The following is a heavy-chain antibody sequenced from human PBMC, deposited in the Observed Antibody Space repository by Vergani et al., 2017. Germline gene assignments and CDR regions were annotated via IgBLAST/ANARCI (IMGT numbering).Heavy chain of an antibody. CDR3: ARDSCSGGSCYPDY. V-gene: IGHV3-23*01. CDR1: GFTFSSYA. D-gene: IGHD2-15*01. J-gene: IGHJ4*02. CDR2: ISGSGGST. Sequence: EVQLLESGGGLVQPGGSLRLSCAASGFTFSSYAMSWVRQAPGKGLEWVSAISGSGGSTYYADSVKGRFTISRDNSKNSLYLQMNSLRAEDTAVYYCARDSCSGGSCYPDYWGQGTLVTVSS.